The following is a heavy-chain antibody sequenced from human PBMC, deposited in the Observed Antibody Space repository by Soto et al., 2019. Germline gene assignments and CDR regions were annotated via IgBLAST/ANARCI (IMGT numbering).Heavy chain of an antibody. V-gene: IGHV4-30-4*01. D-gene: IGHD6-25*01. CDR3: ARRHRYSSGGYFDL. CDR1: GGSISSGDYY. Sequence: PSETLSLTCTVSGGSISSGDYYWSWIRQPPGKGLEWIGYIYYSGSTYYNPSLKSRVTISVDTSKNQFSLKLSSVTAADTAVYYCARRHRYSSGGYFDLWGRGTLVTVSS. CDR2: IYYSGST. J-gene: IGHJ2*01.